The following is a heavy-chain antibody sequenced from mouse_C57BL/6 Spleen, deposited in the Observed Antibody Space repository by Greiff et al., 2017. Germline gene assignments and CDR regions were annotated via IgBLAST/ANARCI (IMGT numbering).Heavy chain of an antibody. J-gene: IGHJ4*01. CDR2: IYPGSGNT. D-gene: IGHD2-1*01. V-gene: IGHV1-76*01. CDR1: GYTFTDYY. CDR3: AREFGNYVYAMDY. Sequence: VQLQQSGAELVRPGASVKLSCKASGYTFTDYYINWVKQRPGQGLEWIARIYPGSGNTYYNEKFKGKATLTAEKSSSTAYMQLSSLTSEDSAVYFCAREFGNYVYAMDYWVQGTSVTVSS.